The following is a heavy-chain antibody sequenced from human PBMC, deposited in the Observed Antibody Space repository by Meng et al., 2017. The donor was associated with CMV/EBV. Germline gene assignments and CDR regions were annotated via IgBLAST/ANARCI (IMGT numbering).Heavy chain of an antibody. J-gene: IGHJ4*02. Sequence: QVQLQPSGPGLVKPSETLSLTCRVSGVSISTHYWSWIRQTPGKGLEWIASIHHSGRADYSPSLKSRISVSIDTSDSQLSLRLSSVTTADTAMYYCAERGGGYWGQGILVTVSS. CDR3: AERGGGY. D-gene: IGHD1-1*01. CDR1: GVSISTHY. V-gene: IGHV4-59*11. CDR2: IHHSGRA.